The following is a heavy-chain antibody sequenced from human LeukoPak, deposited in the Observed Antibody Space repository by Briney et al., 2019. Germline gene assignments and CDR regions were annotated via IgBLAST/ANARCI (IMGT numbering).Heavy chain of an antibody. CDR2: INWNGGST. V-gene: IGHV3-20*01. J-gene: IGHJ6*02. Sequence: GGSLRLSCAASGFTFDDYGMSWVRQAPGKGLEWVSGINWNGGSTGYADSVKGRFTISRDNAKNSLYLQMNSLRAEDTALYHCARALSKVSGWYAGGMDVWGQGTTVTVSS. CDR1: GFTFDDYG. D-gene: IGHD6-19*01. CDR3: ARALSKVSGWYAGGMDV.